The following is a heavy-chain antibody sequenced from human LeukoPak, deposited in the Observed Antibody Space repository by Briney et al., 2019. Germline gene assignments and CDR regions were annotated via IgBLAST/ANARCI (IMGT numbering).Heavy chain of an antibody. D-gene: IGHD6-25*01. Sequence: ASVKVSCKASGYTFTSYGISWVRQAPGQGLEWIGWISAYNGNTNYAQKLQGRVTMTTDTSTSTAYMELRSLRSDDTAVYYCARPSGAYYYYYGMDVWGQGTTVTVSS. CDR2: ISAYNGNT. V-gene: IGHV1-18*01. CDR3: ARPSGAYYYYYGMDV. J-gene: IGHJ6*02. CDR1: GYTFTSYG.